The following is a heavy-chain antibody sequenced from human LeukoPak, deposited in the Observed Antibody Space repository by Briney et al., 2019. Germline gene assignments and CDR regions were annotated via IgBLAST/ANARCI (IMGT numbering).Heavy chain of an antibody. V-gene: IGHV3-11*01. Sequence: GGSLRLSCAASGFTFSDYYMNWIRQAPGKGLEWVSYISSSGSTIYYADSVKGRFTISRDNAKNSLYLQMNSLRAEDTAVYYCARGKTVTTTDAFDIWGQGTMVTVSS. J-gene: IGHJ3*02. CDR2: ISSSGSTI. CDR1: GFTFSDYY. D-gene: IGHD4-17*01. CDR3: ARGKTVTTTDAFDI.